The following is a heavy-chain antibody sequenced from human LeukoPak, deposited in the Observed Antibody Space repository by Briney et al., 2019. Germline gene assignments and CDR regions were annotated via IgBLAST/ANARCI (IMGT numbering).Heavy chain of an antibody. J-gene: IGHJ6*02. CDR2: ISGSGGST. CDR3: ARDAHTTGYYKDSSYYGMDV. D-gene: IGHD3-9*01. CDR1: GFTFSNAW. V-gene: IGHV3-23*01. Sequence: PGGSLRLSCAASGFTFSNAWMSWVRQAPGKGLEWVSSISGSGGSTQYADSVQGRFAISRDNSKNTLYLQMNSLRVEDTAVYFCARDAHTTGYYKDSSYYGMDVWGQGTTVTVSS.